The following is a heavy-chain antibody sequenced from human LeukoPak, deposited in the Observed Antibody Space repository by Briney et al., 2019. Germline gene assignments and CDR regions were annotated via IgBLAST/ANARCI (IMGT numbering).Heavy chain of an antibody. V-gene: IGHV3-48*02. CDR2: VDSTTSTI. CDR1: GFTFSSYS. D-gene: IGHD2-15*01. J-gene: IGHJ4*02. Sequence: PGESLRLSCAASGFTFSSYSMNWLRQAPGKGLEWISYVDSTTSTIYYADSVEGRFTISRDNAKNSLYLQMNSLRDEDTAVYYCARDGYCSSGSCYGSYDYWGQGTLVTVSS. CDR3: ARDGYCSSGSCYGSYDY.